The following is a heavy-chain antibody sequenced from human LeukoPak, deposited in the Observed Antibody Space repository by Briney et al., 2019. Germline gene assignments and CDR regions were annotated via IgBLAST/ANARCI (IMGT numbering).Heavy chain of an antibody. CDR1: GFTFSSYG. CDR2: IRYDGSIK. J-gene: IGHJ4*02. V-gene: IGHV3-30*02. Sequence: PGGSLRLSCAASGFTFSSYGMHWVRQAPGKGLEWVAFIRYDGSIKYFADSVKGRFTISRDNSKNTLYLQLNSLRAEDTSVYYCARGTYYNILTGWVRILGFDYWGQGTLVTVSS. CDR3: ARGTYYNILTGWVRILGFDY. D-gene: IGHD3-9*01.